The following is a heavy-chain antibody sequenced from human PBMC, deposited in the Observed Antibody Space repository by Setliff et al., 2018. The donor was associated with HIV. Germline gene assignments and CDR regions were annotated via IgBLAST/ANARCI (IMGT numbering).Heavy chain of an antibody. CDR2: IYHSGNT. V-gene: IGHV4-34*01. J-gene: IGHJ3*02. Sequence: SETLSLTCAVHGGPFSDHYWNWIRQPPGKGLEWIGSIYHSGNTYYMPSLQSRVTISVDMSKNQFSLNLNSVTAADTAVYYCARGQGCGGGCHYAFEMWGQGTMVTVSS. D-gene: IGHD2-21*02. CDR3: ARGQGCGGGCHYAFEM. CDR1: GGPFSDHY.